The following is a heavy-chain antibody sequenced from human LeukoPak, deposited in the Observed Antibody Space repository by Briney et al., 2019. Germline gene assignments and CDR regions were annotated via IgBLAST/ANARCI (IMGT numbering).Heavy chain of an antibody. D-gene: IGHD3-10*01. CDR2: ISGSGGST. J-gene: IGHJ4*02. CDR1: GFTFSSYA. CDR3: ATTGDPGELLSTYFDY. Sequence: GGSLRLSCAASGFTFSSYAMSWVRQAPGKGLEWVSAISGSGGSTYYADSVKGRFTISRDNSKNTLYLQMNSLRAEDTAVYYCATTGDPGELLSTYFDYWGQGTLVTVSS. V-gene: IGHV3-23*01.